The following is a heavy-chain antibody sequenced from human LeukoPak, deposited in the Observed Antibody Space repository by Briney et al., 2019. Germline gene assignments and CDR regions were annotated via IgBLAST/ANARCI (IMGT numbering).Heavy chain of an antibody. V-gene: IGHV3-48*03. J-gene: IGHJ4*02. CDR1: GFTFSSYE. D-gene: IGHD4-17*01. CDR2: ISSSGSTI. CDR3: AREYGNYRDY. Sequence: GGSLRLSCAASGFTFSSYEMNWVRQAPGKGLEWVSHISSSGSTIYYADFVKGRFTISRDNAKNSLYLQMNSLRAEETALYYCAREYGNYRDYWGQGTLVIVSS.